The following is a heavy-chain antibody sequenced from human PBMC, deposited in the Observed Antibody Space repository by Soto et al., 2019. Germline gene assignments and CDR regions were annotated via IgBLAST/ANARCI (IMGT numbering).Heavy chain of an antibody. CDR3: AKAGGAGAMDAFDI. CDR2: IIPIFGTA. J-gene: IGHJ3*02. V-gene: IGHV1-69*01. CDR1: GGTFSSYA. Sequence: QVQLVQSGAEVKKPGSSVKVSCKASGGTFSSYAISWVRQAPGQGLEWMGGIIPIFGTANYAQKFQGRVTITADESKSNAYMGVSSLSSEGTAVYYCAKAGGAGAMDAFDIWGPGTMVTVSS. D-gene: IGHD3-16*01.